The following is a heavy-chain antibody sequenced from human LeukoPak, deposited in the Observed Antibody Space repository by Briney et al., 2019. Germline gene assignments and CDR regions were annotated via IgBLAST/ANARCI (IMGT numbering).Heavy chain of an antibody. D-gene: IGHD1-1*01. Sequence: GGSLRLSCAASGVTFSSYAMHWVRQAPGKGLEWVAVISYDGNNKYYIDSVKGRSTISGDNSKNTLYLQMNSLRTEDTAIYYCARGHWNDVRSWFDPWGQGTLVTVSS. J-gene: IGHJ5*02. CDR3: ARGHWNDVRSWFDP. CDR1: GVTFSSYA. CDR2: ISYDGNNK. V-gene: IGHV3-30-3*01.